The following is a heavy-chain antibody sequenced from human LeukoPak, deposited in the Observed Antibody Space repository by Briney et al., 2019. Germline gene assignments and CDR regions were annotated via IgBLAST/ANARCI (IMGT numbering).Heavy chain of an antibody. CDR1: GFSVSSSF. Sequence: GGSLRLSCVASGFSVSSSFMSWVRQAPGKGLEWVSVVYSDGSTYYADSVRGRFTLSRDNSKNTLSLQMGSLRTEDTAVYDCAREFYDSGGSYHGLDVWGLGTTVTVSS. D-gene: IGHD3-22*01. V-gene: IGHV3-66*01. CDR2: VYSDGST. CDR3: AREFYDSGGSYHGLDV. J-gene: IGHJ6*02.